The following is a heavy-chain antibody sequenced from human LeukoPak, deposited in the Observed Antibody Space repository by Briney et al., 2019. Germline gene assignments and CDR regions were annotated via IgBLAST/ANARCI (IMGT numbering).Heavy chain of an antibody. Sequence: GGSLRLSCTASGFSFSGHWMHWARQLPGKGLVWVSRISPTGSITSYADSVKGRFTVSRDNAKNTLYLQVNNLRAKDTAVYYCARGPNSNWSGLDFWGQGTLLTVSS. J-gene: IGHJ4*02. CDR3: ARGPNSNWSGLDF. D-gene: IGHD6-6*01. CDR2: ISPTGSIT. CDR1: GFSFSGHW. V-gene: IGHV3-74*01.